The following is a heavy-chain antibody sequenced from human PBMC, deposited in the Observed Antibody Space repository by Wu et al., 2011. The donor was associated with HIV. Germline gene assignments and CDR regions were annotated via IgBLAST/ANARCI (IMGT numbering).Heavy chain of an antibody. CDR2: VDPEDGET. CDR1: GYTFTDYY. Sequence: EVQLVQSGREVKKPGATVKISCKVSGYTFTDYYMHWVQQAPGKGLEWMGLVDPEDGETIYAEKFQGRVTITADTSTDTAYMELSSLRSEDTAVYYCATFGPSGYSYGQHYYYYYMDVWGKGTTVTVSS. J-gene: IGHJ6*03. D-gene: IGHD5-18*01. V-gene: IGHV1-69-2*01. CDR3: ATFGPSGYSYGQHYYYYYMDV.